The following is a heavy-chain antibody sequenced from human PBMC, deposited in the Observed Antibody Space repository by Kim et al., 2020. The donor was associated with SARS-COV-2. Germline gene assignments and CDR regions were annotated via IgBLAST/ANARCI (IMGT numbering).Heavy chain of an antibody. Sequence: NPSLKSRVTISVDTSKNQFSLKLSSVTAADTAVYYCASRIAAAGSGYFDYWGQGTLVTVSS. J-gene: IGHJ4*02. D-gene: IGHD6-13*01. CDR3: ASRIAAAGSGYFDY. V-gene: IGHV4-30-2*05.